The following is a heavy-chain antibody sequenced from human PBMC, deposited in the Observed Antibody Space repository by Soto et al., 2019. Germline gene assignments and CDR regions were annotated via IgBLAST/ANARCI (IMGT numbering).Heavy chain of an antibody. J-gene: IGHJ4*02. V-gene: IGHV3-23*01. CDR1: GFTFSSCV. CDR2: ITGSGTGA. CDR3: AKGLINGRWYAED. D-gene: IGHD6-13*01. Sequence: EVHLLESGGGLVHPGESLRLSCGASGFTFSSCVMTWVRQAPGKGLEWVSCITGSGTGAYYADSVKGRFTISRDNSKNMVYLQMNNLRAEDTGVYYCAKGLINGRWYAEDWGQGTLVTVS.